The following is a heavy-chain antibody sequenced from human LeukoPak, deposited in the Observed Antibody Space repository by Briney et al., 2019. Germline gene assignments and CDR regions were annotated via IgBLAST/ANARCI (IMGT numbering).Heavy chain of an antibody. CDR2: IDPSDSYT. Sequence: KPGESLKLSCQCPGYSFNSYLISWVRQMPAKGLEWMGRIDPSDSYTNYSPSFQGHVTISAAKTSLTAYLHWSRPKDSAIAMYCCARQIGVYTSSSGGDYWGQGTLVTVSS. V-gene: IGHV5-10-1*01. J-gene: IGHJ4*02. D-gene: IGHD6-6*01. CDR3: ARQIGVYTSSSGGDY. CDR1: GYSFNSYL.